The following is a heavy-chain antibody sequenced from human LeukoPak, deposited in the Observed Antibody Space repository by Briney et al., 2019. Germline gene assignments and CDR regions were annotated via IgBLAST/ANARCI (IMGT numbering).Heavy chain of an antibody. D-gene: IGHD6-13*01. J-gene: IGHJ4*02. CDR1: GYTFTSYD. CDR3: AVGPLYSSSWPVDC. CDR2: MNPNSGNT. Sequence: ASVKVSCKASGYTFTSYDINWVRQATGQGLEWMGWMNPNSGNTGYAQKFQGRVTMTRNTSISTAYMELSSLRSEDTAVYYCAVGPLYSSSWPVDCWGQGTLVTVSS. V-gene: IGHV1-8*01.